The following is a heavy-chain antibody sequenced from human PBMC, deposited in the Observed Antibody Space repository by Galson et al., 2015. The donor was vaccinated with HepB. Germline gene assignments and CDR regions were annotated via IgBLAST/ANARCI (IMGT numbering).Heavy chain of an antibody. V-gene: IGHV3-48*02. CDR1: GFTSGRHS. Sequence: SLRLSCAASGFTSGRHSMNWVRQAPGKGLEGISYIRSDSGVTKYPDSVKGRFTISRDNARNSLYLQMNSLRDEDTAVYYCARGLGSASYSDHRFDPWGQGTLVTVSS. D-gene: IGHD3-10*01. J-gene: IGHJ5*02. CDR2: IRSDSGVT. CDR3: ARGLGSASYSDHRFDP.